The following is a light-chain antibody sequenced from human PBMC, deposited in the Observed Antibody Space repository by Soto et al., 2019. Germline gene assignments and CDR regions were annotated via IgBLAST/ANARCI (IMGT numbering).Light chain of an antibody. V-gene: IGLV2-11*01. CDR3: CSYAGGYTYV. CDR2: SVS. Sequence: QSVLTQPRSVSGSPGQSVTISCTGTSSNVGGHDYVSWYQQHPGKAPKLMISSVSRRPSGVPDRFSGSKSGNTASLTISGLQAEDEADYYCCSYAGGYTYVFGTGTKLTAL. CDR1: SSNVGGHDY. J-gene: IGLJ1*01.